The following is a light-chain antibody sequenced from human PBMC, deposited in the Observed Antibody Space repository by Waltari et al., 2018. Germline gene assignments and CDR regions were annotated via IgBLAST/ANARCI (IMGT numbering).Light chain of an antibody. V-gene: IGKV3-15*01. CDR1: QSVTSS. J-gene: IGKJ2*01. Sequence: EIVMTQSPAALSVSPGDRATLSCRASQSVTSSLAWYQQKPGQGPRLLMYSASTRATGIPARFSGSGSGTEFTLTISSLQSEDFAVYYCQQYTNWPYTFGQGTKLEIK. CDR3: QQYTNWPYT. CDR2: SAS.